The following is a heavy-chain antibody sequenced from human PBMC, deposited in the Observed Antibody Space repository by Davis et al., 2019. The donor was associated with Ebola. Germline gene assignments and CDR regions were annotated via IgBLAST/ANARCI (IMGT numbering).Heavy chain of an antibody. V-gene: IGHV1-3*01. J-gene: IGHJ4*02. Sequence: ASVKVSCKASGYTFTSYAMHWVRQAPGQRLEWMGWINAGNGNTKYSQKFQGRVTITRDTSASTAYMELSSLRSEDTAVYYCARGNRITIFGVVIAPFNYWGQGTLVTVSS. D-gene: IGHD3-3*01. CDR3: ARGNRITIFGVVIAPFNY. CDR2: INAGNGNT. CDR1: GYTFTSYA.